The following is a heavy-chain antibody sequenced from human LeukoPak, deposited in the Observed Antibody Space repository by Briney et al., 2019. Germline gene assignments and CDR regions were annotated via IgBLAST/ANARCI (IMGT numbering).Heavy chain of an antibody. D-gene: IGHD3-22*01. CDR2: INPNSGGT. J-gene: IGHJ5*02. CDR3: AREISDSSRYEFVSVKGFDP. CDR1: GYTFAGYY. Sequence: GASVKVSCKASGYTFAGYYMHWVRQAPGQGLEWMGWINPNSGGTNYAQKFQGRVTMTRDTSISTAYMELSRLNSDDTAVYYCAREISDSSRYEFVSVKGFDPWGQGTLVTVSS. V-gene: IGHV1-2*02.